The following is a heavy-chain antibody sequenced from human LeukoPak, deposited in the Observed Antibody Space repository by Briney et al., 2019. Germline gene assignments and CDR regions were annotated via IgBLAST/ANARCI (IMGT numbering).Heavy chain of an antibody. J-gene: IGHJ4*02. CDR1: SGSISSYY. V-gene: IGHV4-59*12. Sequence: SETLSLTCTVSSGSISSYYWSWIRQPPGKGLEWIGYIYYSGSTNYNPSLKSRVTISVDTSKNQFSLKLSSVTAADTAVYYCARGSYDYVWGSYRITFDYWGQGTLVTVSS. CDR3: ARGSYDYVWGSYRITFDY. CDR2: IYYSGST. D-gene: IGHD3-16*02.